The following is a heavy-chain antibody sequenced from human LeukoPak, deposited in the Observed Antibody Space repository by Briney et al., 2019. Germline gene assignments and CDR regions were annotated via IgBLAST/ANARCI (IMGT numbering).Heavy chain of an antibody. Sequence: GASVKVSCKASGYTCTTYGISWVRQAPGQGLEWMGWISAYNGNTNYAQKFQGRVTMTTDTSTSTAYMELRSLRSDDTAVYYCARDGYYYDTSGYFDYWSQGTLVTVSS. J-gene: IGHJ4*02. CDR1: GYTCTTYG. D-gene: IGHD3-22*01. CDR2: ISAYNGNT. V-gene: IGHV1-18*01. CDR3: ARDGYYYDTSGYFDY.